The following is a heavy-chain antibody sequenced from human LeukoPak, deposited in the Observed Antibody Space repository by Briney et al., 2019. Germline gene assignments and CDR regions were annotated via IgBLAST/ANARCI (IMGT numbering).Heavy chain of an antibody. J-gene: IGHJ3*01. D-gene: IGHD2-2*03. CDR1: GFTFSSYA. V-gene: IGHV3-21*01. CDR3: ARVFGYCSSSACYAASDL. Sequence: GGSLRLSCAASGFTFSSYAMSWVRQAPGKGLEWVSDISTDSRYIYYADSVQGRFTISRDNAQRSLYLQMNSLRVEDTAVYYCARVFGYCSSSACYAASDLWGQGTTVTVSS. CDR2: ISTDSRYI.